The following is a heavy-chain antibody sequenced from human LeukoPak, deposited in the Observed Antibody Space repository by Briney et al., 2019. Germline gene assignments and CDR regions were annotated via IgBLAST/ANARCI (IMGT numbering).Heavy chain of an antibody. CDR2: IYTSGST. CDR3: ARDPDYGDAFDI. CDR1: GGSISSYY. D-gene: IGHD4-17*01. V-gene: IGHV4-4*07. J-gene: IGHJ3*02. Sequence: SETLSLTCTVSGGSISSYYWSWIRQPAGKGLEWIGRIYTSGSTNYNPSLKSRVTMSVGTSKNQFSLKLSSVTAADTAVYYCARDPDYGDAFDIWGQGTMVTVSS.